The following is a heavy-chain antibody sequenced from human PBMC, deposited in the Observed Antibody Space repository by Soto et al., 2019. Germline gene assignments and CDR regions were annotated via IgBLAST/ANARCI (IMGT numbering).Heavy chain of an antibody. CDR2: INAGNGNT. Sequence: ASVKVSCKASGYTFTSYAMHWVRQAPGQRLEWMGWINAGNGNTKYSQKFQGRVTITRDTSASTAYMELSSLRSEDTAVYYCARGRQQRHWFDPWGQGTLVTVSS. CDR3: ARGRQQRHWFDP. J-gene: IGHJ5*02. V-gene: IGHV1-3*01. D-gene: IGHD6-13*01. CDR1: GYTFTSYA.